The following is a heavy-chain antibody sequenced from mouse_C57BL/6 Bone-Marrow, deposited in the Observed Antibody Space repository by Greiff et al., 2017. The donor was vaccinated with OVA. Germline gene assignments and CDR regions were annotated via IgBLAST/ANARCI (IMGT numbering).Heavy chain of an antibody. Sequence: VQLVESGAELVRPGASVTLSCKASGYTFTDYEMHWVKQTPVHGLEWIGAIDPETGGTAYNQKFKGKAILTADKSSSTAYMELRSLTSEDSAVYYCTKTVVEDYYAMDYWGQGTSVTVSS. D-gene: IGHD1-1*01. J-gene: IGHJ4*01. CDR1: GYTFTDYE. V-gene: IGHV1-15*01. CDR3: TKTVVEDYYAMDY. CDR2: IDPETGGT.